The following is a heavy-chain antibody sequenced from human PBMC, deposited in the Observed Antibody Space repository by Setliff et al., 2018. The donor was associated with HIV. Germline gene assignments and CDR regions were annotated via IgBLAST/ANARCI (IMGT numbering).Heavy chain of an antibody. Sequence: SETLSLTCSVSGGSIEFSSYYWGWIRQPPGKGLEWIGSVYYSGSTYYNPSLKSRLTISVDTSTNKFSLKLSSVTAVDTAVYYCARLRGLNLEPFDYWGQGTLVTVSS. CDR3: ARLRGLNLEPFDY. J-gene: IGHJ4*02. D-gene: IGHD1-1*01. CDR2: VYYSGST. CDR1: GGSIEFSSYY. V-gene: IGHV4-39*01.